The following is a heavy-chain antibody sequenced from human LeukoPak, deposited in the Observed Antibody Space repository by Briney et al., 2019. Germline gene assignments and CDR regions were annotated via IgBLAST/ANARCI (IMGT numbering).Heavy chain of an antibody. CDR3: ARLLYDSSGFEYFQH. Sequence: PSEALSLTCAVYGGSFSGYYWSWIRQPPGKGLEWIGEINHSGRTNYNPSLKNGVSISADTSKNQFSLKMSSVTAADTAVYYCARLLYDSSGFEYFQHWGQGTLVTVSS. CDR2: INHSGRT. D-gene: IGHD3-22*01. J-gene: IGHJ1*01. V-gene: IGHV4-34*01. CDR1: GGSFSGYY.